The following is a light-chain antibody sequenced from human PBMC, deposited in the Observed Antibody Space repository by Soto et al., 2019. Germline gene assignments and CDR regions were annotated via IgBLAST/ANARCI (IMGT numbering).Light chain of an antibody. Sequence: DIQMTQSPSSVSAFVGESVTITCHASQRISAFLNWYHQKPGQAPKLLIYSASYLQSGVPSNFSSRGSGTDFPLSIVTLQPEDAGTYFCQQSYFFPLTFGGGTKVEI. V-gene: IGKV1-39*01. CDR1: QRISAF. CDR2: SAS. CDR3: QQSYFFPLT. J-gene: IGKJ4*01.